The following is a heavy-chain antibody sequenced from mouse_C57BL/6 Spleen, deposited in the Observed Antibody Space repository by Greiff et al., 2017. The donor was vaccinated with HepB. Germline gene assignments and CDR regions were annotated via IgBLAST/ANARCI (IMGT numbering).Heavy chain of an antibody. CDR2: INPSSGYT. CDR3: AKGDSSGYVDY. J-gene: IGHJ2*01. D-gene: IGHD3-2*02. V-gene: IGHV1-4*01. Sequence: QVQLQQSGAELARPGASVKMSCKASGYTFTSYTMHWVKQRPGQGLEWIGYINPSSGYTKYNQKFKDKATVTADKSSSTAYMQLSSLTSEDSAVYYCAKGDSSGYVDYWGQGTTLTVSS. CDR1: GYTFTSYT.